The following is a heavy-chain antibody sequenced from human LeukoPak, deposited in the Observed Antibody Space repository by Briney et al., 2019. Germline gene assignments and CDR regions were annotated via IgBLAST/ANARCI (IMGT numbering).Heavy chain of an antibody. J-gene: IGHJ3*02. D-gene: IGHD6-19*01. CDR2: ISSNGGST. CDR3: ARSAYSSGWYWRAFDI. CDR1: GFTFSSYA. V-gene: IGHV3-64*01. Sequence: GGSLRLSCAASGFTFSSYATHWVRQAPGKGLEYVSAISSNGGSTYYANSVKGRFTISRDNSKNTLYLQMGSLRAEDMAVYYCARSAYSSGWYWRAFDIWGQGTMVTVSS.